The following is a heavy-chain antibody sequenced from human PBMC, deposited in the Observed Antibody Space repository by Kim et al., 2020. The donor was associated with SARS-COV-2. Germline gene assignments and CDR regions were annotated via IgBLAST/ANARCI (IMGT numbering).Heavy chain of an antibody. V-gene: IGHV3-48*03. CDR2: IPSGGNTI. CDR1: GFTFTNYK. CDR3: AREGSSGYHFDF. D-gene: IGHD3-22*01. J-gene: IGHJ4*02. Sequence: GGSLRLSCAASGFTFTNYKIHWVRQAPGKGLEWVSYIPSGGNTIYYADSVKGRFTISRDNAKNSVYLQMDSLRAEDTALYYCAREGSSGYHFDFWGQGAL.